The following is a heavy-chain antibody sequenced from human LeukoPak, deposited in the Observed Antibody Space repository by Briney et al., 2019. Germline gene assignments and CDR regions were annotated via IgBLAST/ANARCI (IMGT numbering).Heavy chain of an antibody. V-gene: IGHV4-59*08. CDR1: GGSISSYY. J-gene: IGHJ6*02. D-gene: IGHD3-16*02. Sequence: PSETLSLTCTVSGGSISSYYWSWIRQPPGKGLEWIGYIYYTGITNYNPSLESRVTISVDTSKTQFSLNLNSVTAADTAVYYCTRHDAVPVIGHGMGVWGQGTTVTVSS. CDR2: IYYTGIT. CDR3: TRHDAVPVIGHGMGV.